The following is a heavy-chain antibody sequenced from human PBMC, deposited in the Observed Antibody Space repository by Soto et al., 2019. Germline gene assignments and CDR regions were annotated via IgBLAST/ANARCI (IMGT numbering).Heavy chain of an antibody. J-gene: IGHJ4*02. V-gene: IGHV4-39*01. CDR2: IYYSGRT. CDR1: GESVSRCCCY. Sequence: TLSVRDIVAGESVSRCCCYWGRIHQTPGKGLEWIGSIYYSGRTYYNPSFKSRVTISIDTSKNQFSLKLSSVTATDTAVYYCARQRTTVVTQAYFDHWGQGALVTVSS. CDR3: ARQRTTVVTQAYFDH. D-gene: IGHD2-21*02.